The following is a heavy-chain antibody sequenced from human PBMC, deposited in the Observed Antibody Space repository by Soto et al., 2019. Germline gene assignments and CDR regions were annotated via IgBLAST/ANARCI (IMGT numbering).Heavy chain of an antibody. J-gene: IGHJ4*02. CDR2: ISSTTNYI. CDR1: GFTFSRYI. CDR3: ARESEDLTSNFDY. Sequence: GGSRRLSCAASGFTFSRYIMNWVRQAPGKGLEWVSSISSTTNYIYYADSMKGRFTVSRDNAKNSVYLDMNSLSAEDTAVYYCARESEDLTSNFDYWGQGTLVTVSS. V-gene: IGHV3-21*01.